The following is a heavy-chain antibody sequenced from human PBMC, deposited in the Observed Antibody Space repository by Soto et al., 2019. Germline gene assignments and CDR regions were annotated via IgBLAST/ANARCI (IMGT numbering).Heavy chain of an antibody. CDR1: GGSINNYY. Sequence: QVQLQESGPGLVKPSETLSLTCTVSGGSINNYYWSWIRQPPGKGLEWIGYIYYSGGTDYNPSLKSRVTISVDTSKNQYSLKLSSVTAADTAVYYCARGGWSLDYWGQGTLVSVSP. J-gene: IGHJ4*02. CDR3: ARGGWSLDY. V-gene: IGHV4-59*08. D-gene: IGHD6-19*01. CDR2: IYYSGGT.